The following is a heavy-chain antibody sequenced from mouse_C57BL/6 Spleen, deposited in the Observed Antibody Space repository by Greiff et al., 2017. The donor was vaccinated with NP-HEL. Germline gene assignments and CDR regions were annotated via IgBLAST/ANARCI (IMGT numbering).Heavy chain of an antibody. CDR2: INPNNGGT. CDR1: GYTFTDYN. J-gene: IGHJ1*03. V-gene: IGHV1-18*01. D-gene: IGHD2-5*01. Sequence: VQLQQSGPELVKPGASVKIPCKASGYTFTDYNMDWVKQSHGKSLEWIGDINPNNGGTIYNQKFKGKATLTVDKSSSTAYMELRSLTSEDTAVYYCARKRNYSNYGYFDVWGTGTTVTVSS. CDR3: ARKRNYSNYGYFDV.